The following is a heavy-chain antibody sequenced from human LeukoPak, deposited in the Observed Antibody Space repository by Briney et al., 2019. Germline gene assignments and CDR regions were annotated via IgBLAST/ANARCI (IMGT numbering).Heavy chain of an antibody. CDR2: INPNSGGT. CDR1: GYTFTRYY. J-gene: IGHJ4*02. CDR3: ARDPLAGRIGYSSGWYVFNYFDY. D-gene: IGHD6-19*01. V-gene: IGHV1-2*02. Sequence: ASVRVSCKASGYTFTRYYMHWVRQAPGQGLEGMGWINPNSGGTNYAQKFQGRVTMTRDTSISTAYMELSRLRSDDTAVYYCARDPLAGRIGYSSGWYVFNYFDYWGQGTLVTVSS.